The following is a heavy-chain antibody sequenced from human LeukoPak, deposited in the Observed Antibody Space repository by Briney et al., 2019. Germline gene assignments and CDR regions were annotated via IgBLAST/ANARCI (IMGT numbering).Heavy chain of an antibody. D-gene: IGHD3-10*01. Sequence: SETLSLTCTVSGGSISSYYWSWIRQPPGKGLEWIGYIYYSGSTNYNPSLKSRVTISVDTSKNQFSLKLSSVTAADTAVYYCARGGGIDYYYYYMDVWGKGTTVTVSS. CDR3: ARGGGIDYYYYYMDV. J-gene: IGHJ6*03. V-gene: IGHV4-59*01. CDR1: GGSISSYY. CDR2: IYYSGST.